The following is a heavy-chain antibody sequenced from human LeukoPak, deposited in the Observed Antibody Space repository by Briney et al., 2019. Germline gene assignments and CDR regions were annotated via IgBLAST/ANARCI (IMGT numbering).Heavy chain of an antibody. J-gene: IGHJ4*02. V-gene: IGHV4-59*01. Sequence: PSETLSLTCTVSGGSISSYYWSWIRQPPGKGLEWIGYIYYSGSTNYNPSLKSRVTISVDTSKNQFSLKLSSVTAADTAVYYCARGRAGSYSTFDYWGQGTLVTVSS. CDR3: ARGRAGSYSTFDY. CDR1: GGSISSYY. D-gene: IGHD1-26*01. CDR2: IYYSGST.